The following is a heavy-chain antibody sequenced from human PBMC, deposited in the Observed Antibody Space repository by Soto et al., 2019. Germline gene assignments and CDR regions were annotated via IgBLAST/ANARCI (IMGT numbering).Heavy chain of an antibody. Sequence: LRLSCAASGFTFSSYGMHWVRQAPGKGLEWVAVISYDGSNKYYADSVKGRFTISRDNSKNTLYLQMNSLRAEDTAVYYCAKSYYDSSGFDYWGQGTLVTVSS. CDR3: AKSYYDSSGFDY. V-gene: IGHV3-30*18. CDR1: GFTFSSYG. CDR2: ISYDGSNK. D-gene: IGHD3-22*01. J-gene: IGHJ4*02.